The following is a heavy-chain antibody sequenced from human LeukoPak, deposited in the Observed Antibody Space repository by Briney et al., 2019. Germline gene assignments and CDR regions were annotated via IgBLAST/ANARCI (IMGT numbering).Heavy chain of an antibody. D-gene: IGHD2-2*01. J-gene: IGHJ4*02. Sequence: GGSLRLSCAASGFTFSSYSMNWVRQAPGKGLEWVSSISSSSSYIYYADSVKGRFTISRDNAKNSLYLQMNSLRAEDTAVYYCAKDRGDKLIVVVPAADYWGQGTLVTVSS. CDR2: ISSSSSYI. V-gene: IGHV3-21*01. CDR1: GFTFSSYS. CDR3: AKDRGDKLIVVVPAADY.